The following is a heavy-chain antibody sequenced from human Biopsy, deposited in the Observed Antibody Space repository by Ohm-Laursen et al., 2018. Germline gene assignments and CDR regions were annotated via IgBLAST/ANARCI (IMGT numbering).Heavy chain of an antibody. Sequence: GSLRLSCTASGLIFSDYYMSWIRQAPGKGLEWIAYISARDGVVYYADSVKGRFTISRDNTNNSLYLQMTSLRPEDTAVFYCARGKYKDFSTGLPRPYHYTLDFWGPGTTVTVPS. CDR2: ISARDGVV. CDR1: GLIFSDYY. J-gene: IGHJ6*02. D-gene: IGHD3-22*01. CDR3: ARGKYKDFSTGLPRPYHYTLDF. V-gene: IGHV3-11*01.